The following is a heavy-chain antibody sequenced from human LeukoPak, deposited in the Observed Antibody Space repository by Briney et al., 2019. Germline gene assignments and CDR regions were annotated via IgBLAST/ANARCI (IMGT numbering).Heavy chain of an antibody. CDR2: IYYRGST. Sequence: PSETLSLTCTVSGGSINNYYWSWIRQPPGKGLEWIGYIYYRGSTNYNPSLKSRVTFSVDTSKNQFSLKLNSVTAADTAVYYCARGGDYGDRRYFDYWGQGTLVTVSS. J-gene: IGHJ4*02. CDR3: ARGGDYGDRRYFDY. D-gene: IGHD4-17*01. CDR1: GGSINNYY. V-gene: IGHV4-59*01.